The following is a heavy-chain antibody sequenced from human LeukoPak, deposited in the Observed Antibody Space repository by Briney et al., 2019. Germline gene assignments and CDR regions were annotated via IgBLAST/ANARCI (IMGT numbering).Heavy chain of an antibody. CDR3: ARDRSMARGESGY. J-gene: IGHJ4*02. Sequence: ASVTVSCKASGYTFTSYGITWVRQAPGQGLEWMGWISTYNGNTNYAQNLQDRLTMTTDASTSTTYMELRSLRSDDTAVCYCARDRSMARGESGYWGQGTLVTVSS. CDR2: ISTYNGNT. D-gene: IGHD3-10*01. V-gene: IGHV1-18*01. CDR1: GYTFTSYG.